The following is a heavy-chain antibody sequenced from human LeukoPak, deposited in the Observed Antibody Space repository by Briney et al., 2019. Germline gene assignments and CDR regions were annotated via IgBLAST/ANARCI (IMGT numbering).Heavy chain of an antibody. CDR3: AKAFHFVWLRSRWYFDY. CDR2: IKQDGSEK. J-gene: IGHJ4*02. CDR1: GFTFSSYW. Sequence: GGSLRLSCAASGFTFSSYWMSWVRQAPGKGLEWVANIKQDGSEKYYVDSVKGRFTISRDNAKNSLYLQMNSLRAEDTAVYYCAKAFHFVWLRSRWYFDYWGQGTLVTVSS. D-gene: IGHD5-12*01. V-gene: IGHV3-7*03.